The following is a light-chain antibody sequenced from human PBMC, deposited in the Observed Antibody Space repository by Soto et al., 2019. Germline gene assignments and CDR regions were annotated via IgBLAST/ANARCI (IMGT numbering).Light chain of an antibody. Sequence: DIQMTQSPSTLSASVGDRVTITCRASQSISNWLAWYQQKPGKAPKLLIHDASSLESGVPSRFTGSGSGTESALTISSLQPDDFATYYCQQYKSLFTFGPGTKVDIK. CDR1: QSISNW. V-gene: IGKV1-5*01. CDR3: QQYKSLFT. J-gene: IGKJ3*01. CDR2: DAS.